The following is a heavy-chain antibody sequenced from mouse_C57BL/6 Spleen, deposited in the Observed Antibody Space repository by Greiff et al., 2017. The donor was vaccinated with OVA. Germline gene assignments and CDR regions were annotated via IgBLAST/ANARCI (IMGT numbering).Heavy chain of an antibody. CDR3: TTTGTGGYYFDF. V-gene: IGHV1-5*01. D-gene: IGHD4-1*02. CDR1: GYTFTSYW. CDR2: IYPGNSDT. Sequence: EVQLQQSGTVLARPGASVKMSCKTSGYTFTSYWMHWVKQRPGQGLEWIGAIYPGNSDTSYNQKFKGKAKLTAVTSASTAYMELSSLTNEDSAVYYCTTTGTGGYYFDFWGQGTTLTVSS. J-gene: IGHJ2*01.